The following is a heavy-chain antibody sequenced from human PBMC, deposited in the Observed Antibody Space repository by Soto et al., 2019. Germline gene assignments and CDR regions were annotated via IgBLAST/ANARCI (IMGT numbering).Heavy chain of an antibody. D-gene: IGHD5-12*01. CDR2: ITSSSSYI. Sequence: EVQLVESGGGLVKPGGSLRLSCAASGFTFSSYNMNWVRQAPGKGLEWVSFITSSSSYIYYADSLKGRFTISRDNAKNALYQQMNSLRADDSAVYYCARAGSGYASGYWGQGTLVTVSS. CDR1: GFTFSSYN. V-gene: IGHV3-21*01. CDR3: ARAGSGYASGY. J-gene: IGHJ4*02.